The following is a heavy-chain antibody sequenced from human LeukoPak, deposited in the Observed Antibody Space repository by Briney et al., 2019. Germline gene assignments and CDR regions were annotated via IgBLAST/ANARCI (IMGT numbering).Heavy chain of an antibody. J-gene: IGHJ6*03. D-gene: IGHD5-24*01. V-gene: IGHV4-34*01. CDR2: INHSGST. Sequence: PSETLSLTCAVYGGSFSGYYWSWIRQPPGKGLEWIGEINHSGSTNYNPSLKSRVTISVDTSKNQFSLKLSSVTAADTAVYYCARGSTRDYYYYMDVWGKGTTVTVSS. CDR1: GGSFSGYY. CDR3: ARGSTRDYYYYMDV.